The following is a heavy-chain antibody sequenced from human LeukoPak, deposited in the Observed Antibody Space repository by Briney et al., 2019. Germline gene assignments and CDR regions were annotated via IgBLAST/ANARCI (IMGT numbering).Heavy chain of an antibody. D-gene: IGHD1/OR15-1a*01. CDR1: GFTVSNFA. V-gene: IGHV3-23*01. CDR2: ISASGGNT. J-gene: IGHJ6*03. Sequence: GGSPRLSRAASGFTVSNFAMTWVRQAPGKGLECVSVISASGGNTYYADSVKGRFTISRDNSRNTLYLQMNSLRAEDTAVYYCAKLAGRTNYYMDVWGKGTTVTVSS. CDR3: AKLAGRTNYYMDV.